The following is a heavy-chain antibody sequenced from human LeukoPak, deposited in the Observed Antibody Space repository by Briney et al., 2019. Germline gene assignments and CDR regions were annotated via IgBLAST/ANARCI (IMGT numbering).Heavy chain of an antibody. CDR3: ARGMVRGVMGY. Sequence: ASVKVSCKASGYTFTSYGISWVRQAPGQGLEWMGWINPNSGGTNYAQKFQGRVTMTRDTSISTAYMELSRLRSDDTAVYYCARGMVRGVMGYWGQGTLVTVSS. D-gene: IGHD3-10*01. J-gene: IGHJ4*02. CDR1: GYTFTSYG. V-gene: IGHV1-2*02. CDR2: INPNSGGT.